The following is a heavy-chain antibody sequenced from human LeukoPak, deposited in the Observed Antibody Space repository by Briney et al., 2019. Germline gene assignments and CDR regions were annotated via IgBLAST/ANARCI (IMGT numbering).Heavy chain of an antibody. CDR2: ISSSSSCI. CDR3: ARATWDPNYYYYMDV. Sequence: GGSLRLSCTASGFTFGDYAMSWVRQAPGKGLEWVSSISSSSSCIYYADSVKGRFTISRDNAKNSLFLQMNSLRAEDTAVYFCARATWDPNYYYYMDVWGKGTTVTISS. D-gene: IGHD1-26*01. J-gene: IGHJ6*03. V-gene: IGHV3-21*01. CDR1: GFTFGDYA.